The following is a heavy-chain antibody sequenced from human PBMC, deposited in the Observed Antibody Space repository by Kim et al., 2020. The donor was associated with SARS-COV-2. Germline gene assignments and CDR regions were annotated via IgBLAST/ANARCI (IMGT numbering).Heavy chain of an antibody. Sequence: YSQKFQGRVTITRDPSASTAYMELSSLRSEDTAVYYCARTHDYGDYYFDYWGQGTLVTVSS. D-gene: IGHD4-17*01. J-gene: IGHJ4*02. CDR3: ARTHDYGDYYFDY. V-gene: IGHV1-3*01.